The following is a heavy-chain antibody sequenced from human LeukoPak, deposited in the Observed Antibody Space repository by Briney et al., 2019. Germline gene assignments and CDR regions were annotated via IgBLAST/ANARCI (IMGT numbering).Heavy chain of an antibody. V-gene: IGHV7-4-1*02. J-gene: IGHJ4*02. D-gene: IGHD3-22*01. CDR2: INTNTGNP. CDR3: ARVHPLTYDSSGYQYPFFDY. CDR1: GYTFTSYA. Sequence: ASVKVSCKASGYTFTSYAMNWVRQAPGQGLEWMGWINTNTGNPTYAQGFTGRFVFSLDTSVSTAYLQISSLKAEDTAVYYCARVHPLTYDSSGYQYPFFDYWGQGTLVTVSS.